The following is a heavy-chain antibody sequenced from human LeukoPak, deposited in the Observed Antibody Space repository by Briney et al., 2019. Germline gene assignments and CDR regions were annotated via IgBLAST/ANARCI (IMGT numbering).Heavy chain of an antibody. CDR2: IYYSGST. CDR3: ARPTIALLAFDI. D-gene: IGHD5-24*01. V-gene: IGHV4-39*01. CDR1: GGSISSSSYY. Sequence: PSETLSLTCTVSGGSISSSSYYWGWIRQPPGKGLEWIGSIYYSGSTNSNPSLKSRVTISIDTSKNQFSLKLSSVTAADTAVYYCARPTIALLAFDIWGQGTMVTVSS. J-gene: IGHJ3*02.